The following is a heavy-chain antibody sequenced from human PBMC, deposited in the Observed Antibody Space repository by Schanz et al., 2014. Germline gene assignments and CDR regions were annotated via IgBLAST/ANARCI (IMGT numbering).Heavy chain of an antibody. CDR2: ISGSSSTK. CDR3: VKDDRGDVVVVAANY. D-gene: IGHD2-15*01. J-gene: IGHJ4*02. V-gene: IGHV3-48*04. CDR1: GITFSGYS. Sequence: EVQLVESGGGLAQPGGSLRLSCAASGITFSGYSMNWVRQAPGKGLEWVSYISGSSSTKYYADSVKGRFTISRDNAKNSLYLQKNSLRVEDTAVYYCVKDDRGDVVVVAANYWGQGAQVIVSS.